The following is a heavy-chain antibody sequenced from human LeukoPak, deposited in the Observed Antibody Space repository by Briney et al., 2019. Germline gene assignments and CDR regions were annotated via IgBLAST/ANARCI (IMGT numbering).Heavy chain of an antibody. V-gene: IGHV3-33*01. D-gene: IGHD3-22*01. CDR3: ARGPGDSSGPY. CDR2: IWYDGSNK. Sequence: GRSLRLSCAASGFTFSSYGMHWVRQAPGKGLEWVAVIWYDGSNKYYADSVKGRFTISRDNSKNTLYLQMNSLRAEDTAVYYCARGPGDSSGPYWGQGTLVTVSS. J-gene: IGHJ4*02. CDR1: GFTFSSYG.